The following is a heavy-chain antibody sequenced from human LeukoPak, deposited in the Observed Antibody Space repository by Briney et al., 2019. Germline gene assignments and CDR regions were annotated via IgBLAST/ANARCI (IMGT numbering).Heavy chain of an antibody. CDR3: ARTPKYGSGSRYGMDV. J-gene: IGHJ6*02. Sequence: ASVKVSCKASGYTFTGYYMHWVRQAPGQGLEWMGWINPNSGGTNYAQKFQGRVTMTRDTSISTAYMELSRVRSDDTAVYYCARTPKYGSGSRYGMDVWGQGTTVTVSS. D-gene: IGHD3-10*01. CDR2: INPNSGGT. CDR1: GYTFTGYY. V-gene: IGHV1-2*02.